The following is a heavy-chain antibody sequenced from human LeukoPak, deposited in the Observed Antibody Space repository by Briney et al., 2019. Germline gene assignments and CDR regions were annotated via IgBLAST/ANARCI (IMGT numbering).Heavy chain of an antibody. J-gene: IGHJ6*02. V-gene: IGHV4-61*02. CDR1: RGSISSGSYY. CDR3: ARGRGRDVSFYYGMDV. D-gene: IGHD3-10*01. CDR2: IYSNGTT. Sequence: SQTLSLTCTVSRGSISSGSYYWGWIRQPAGKGLEWIGRIYSNGTTNYSPSLKSRVTISVDTSKNHFSLKVSSVTAADTAVYYCARGRGRDVSFYYGMDVWGQGTTVTVSS.